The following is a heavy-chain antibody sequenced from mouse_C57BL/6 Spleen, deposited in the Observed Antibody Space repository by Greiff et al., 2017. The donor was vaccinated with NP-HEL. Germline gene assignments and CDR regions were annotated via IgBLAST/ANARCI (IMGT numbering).Heavy chain of an antibody. J-gene: IGHJ1*03. V-gene: IGHV1-55*01. D-gene: IGHD1-1*01. CDR1: GYTFTSYW. Sequence: VQLQQSGAELVKPGASVKMSCKASGYTFTSYWITWVKQRPGQGLEWIGDIYPGSGSTNYNEKFKSKATLTVDTSSSTAYMQLSSLTSEDSAVYYCARSREITTVVGDWYFDVWGTGTTVTVSS. CDR3: ARSREITTVVGDWYFDV. CDR2: IYPGSGST.